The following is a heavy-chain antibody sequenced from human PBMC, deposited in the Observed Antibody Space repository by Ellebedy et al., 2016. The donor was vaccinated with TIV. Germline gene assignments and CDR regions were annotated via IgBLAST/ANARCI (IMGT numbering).Heavy chain of an antibody. CDR3: ARDRSLHNWFDP. CDR1: GGSFSGYY. V-gene: IGHV4-34*01. Sequence: SETLSLXXAVYGGSFSGYYWSWIRQPPGKGLEWIGEINHSGSTNYNPSLKSRVTISVDTSKNQFSLKLSSVTAADTAVYYCARDRSLHNWFDPWGQGTLVTVSS. CDR2: INHSGST. J-gene: IGHJ5*02.